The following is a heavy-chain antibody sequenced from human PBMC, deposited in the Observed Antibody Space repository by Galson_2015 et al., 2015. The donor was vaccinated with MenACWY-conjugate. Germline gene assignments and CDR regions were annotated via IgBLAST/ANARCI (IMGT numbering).Heavy chain of an antibody. CDR2: ISTYNRNT. CDR3: ARDSCSGASCYYSYLDL. Sequence: SVKVSCKASGHTLTPYGITWVRQAPGQGLEWMGRISTYNRNTDYAPKLQGRVSITTDTSTTTAYMELRSLTSDDTAVYYCARDSCSGASCYYSYLDLWGQGTLVIVSS. J-gene: IGHJ5*02. V-gene: IGHV1-18*01. D-gene: IGHD2-15*01. CDR1: GHTLTPYG.